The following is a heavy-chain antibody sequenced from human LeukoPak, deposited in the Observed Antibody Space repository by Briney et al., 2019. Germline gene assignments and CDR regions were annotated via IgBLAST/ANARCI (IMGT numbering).Heavy chain of an antibody. CDR1: GDTLSSDA. Sequence: SVKVSCKASGDTLSSDAVNWVRQAPGQGLEWMGGIIPMFGTTIFAPKFQGRLTVTTDASTSTGYMELSSLRSEDTAVYYCARVASGWFDYWGQGTLVTVSS. D-gene: IGHD6-19*01. J-gene: IGHJ4*02. CDR2: IIPMFGTT. CDR3: ARVASGWFDY. V-gene: IGHV1-69*05.